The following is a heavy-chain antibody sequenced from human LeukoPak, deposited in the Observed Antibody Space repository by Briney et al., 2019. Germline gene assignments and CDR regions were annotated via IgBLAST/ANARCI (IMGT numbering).Heavy chain of an antibody. CDR2: IYTSGST. CDR1: GGSISSGSYY. J-gene: IGHJ3*02. D-gene: IGHD1-26*01. CDR3: ARDKEGGDAFDI. Sequence: SETLSLTCTVSGGSISSGSYYWSWIRQPAGKGLEWIGRIYTSGSTNYNPSLKSRVTISVDTSKNQFSLKLSSVTAADTAVYYCARDKEGGDAFDIWGQGTMVTVSS. V-gene: IGHV4-61*02.